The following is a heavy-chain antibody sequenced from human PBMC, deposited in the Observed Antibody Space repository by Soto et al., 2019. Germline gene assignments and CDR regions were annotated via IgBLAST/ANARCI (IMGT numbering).Heavy chain of an antibody. V-gene: IGHV1-18*01. CDR2: ISAYNGNT. CDR3: ARATRFDAFDI. Sequence: QDQLVQSGGEVKKPGASVKVSCKASGYIFTTYGIGWVRQAPGQGLEWMGWISAYNGNTDYAQKLQDRVTMTTVTSTSTAYLELRSLRSDDTAVYYCARATRFDAFDIWGQGTMVTVSS. J-gene: IGHJ3*02. CDR1: GYIFTTYG.